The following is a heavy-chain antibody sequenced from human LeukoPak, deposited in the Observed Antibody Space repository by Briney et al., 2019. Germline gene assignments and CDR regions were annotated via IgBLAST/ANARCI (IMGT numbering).Heavy chain of an antibody. V-gene: IGHV3-23*01. CDR1: GFTFSSYA. CDR3: AKDVYDFWSGQGYFQH. Sequence: GGSLRLSCAASGFTFSSYAMSWVRQAPGKGLEWVSAISGSGGSTYYADSVKGRFTISRDNSKNTLYLQMNSLRAEDTGVYYCAKDVYDFWSGQGYFQHWGQGTLVTVSS. J-gene: IGHJ1*01. D-gene: IGHD3-3*01. CDR2: ISGSGGST.